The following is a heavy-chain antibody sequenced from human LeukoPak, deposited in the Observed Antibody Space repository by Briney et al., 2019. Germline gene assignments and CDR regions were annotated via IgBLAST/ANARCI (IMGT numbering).Heavy chain of an antibody. D-gene: IGHD6-6*01. V-gene: IGHV3-23*01. J-gene: IGHJ4*02. CDR1: GFTFSNYA. Sequence: AGGSLRLSCAASGFTFSNYAMSWVRQAPGKGLEWVSGISDSVDSTHYADSVKGRFTISRDNSKNTLYLQMNSLRAEDTALYYCAKDLARIGARQPDYWGQGTLVTVSS. CDR2: ISDSVDST. CDR3: AKDLARIGARQPDY.